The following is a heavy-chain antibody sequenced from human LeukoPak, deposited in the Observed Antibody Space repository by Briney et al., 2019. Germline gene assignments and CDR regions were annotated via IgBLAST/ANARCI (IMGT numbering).Heavy chain of an antibody. CDR1: GFTFSDYY. CDR2: IKEDGSEK. CDR3: ARHRSGGSQDDAFDI. D-gene: IGHD2-15*01. J-gene: IGHJ3*02. Sequence: GGSLRLSCAASGFTFSDYYMSWVRQAPGKGLEWVADIKEDGSEKYYVDSVKGRFTISRQNTKNSLFLQMNSLRAEDTAVYYCARHRSGGSQDDAFDIWGQGTMVTVSS. V-gene: IGHV3-7*01.